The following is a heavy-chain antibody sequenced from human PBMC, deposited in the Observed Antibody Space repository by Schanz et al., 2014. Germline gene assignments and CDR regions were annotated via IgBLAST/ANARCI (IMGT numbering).Heavy chain of an antibody. D-gene: IGHD3-22*01. V-gene: IGHV4-59*01. CDR2: IYYSVTT. CDR1: GGSISSYY. Sequence: QVQLQESGPGLVKPSETLSLTCTVSGGSISSYYWNWIRQPPGKGLEWIGYIYYSVTTNYNPSLKSRVTISVDTSKNQFSLKLSSVTAADTAVYYCARLNYDSSGYPYYYGMDVWGQGTTVTVSS. CDR3: ARLNYDSSGYPYYYGMDV. J-gene: IGHJ6*02.